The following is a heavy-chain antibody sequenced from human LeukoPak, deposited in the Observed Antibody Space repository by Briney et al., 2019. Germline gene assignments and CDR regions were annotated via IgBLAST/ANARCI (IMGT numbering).Heavy chain of an antibody. CDR2: ISGSGGST. Sequence: QPGGSLRLSCAASGFTFSSYAMSWVRQAPGKGLEWVSAISGSGGSTYYADSVKGRFTISRDNSKNTLYLQMSSLRAEDTAVYYCAKDSFYDSSGYESYWGQGTLVTVSS. J-gene: IGHJ4*02. D-gene: IGHD3-22*01. CDR3: AKDSFYDSSGYESY. V-gene: IGHV3-23*01. CDR1: GFTFSSYA.